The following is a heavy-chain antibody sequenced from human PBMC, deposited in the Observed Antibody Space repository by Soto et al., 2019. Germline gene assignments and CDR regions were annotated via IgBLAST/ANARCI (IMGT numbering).Heavy chain of an antibody. CDR2: ISGSGGST. Sequence: HPGGSLRLSCAASGITFSSYAMSWVRQAPGKGLEWVSAISGSGGSTYYADSVKGRFTMPRDNSKNTLYLQMNSLRAEDTAVYYCANTGPAGMFFDYWGQGTLVTVSS. D-gene: IGHD2-2*01. J-gene: IGHJ4*02. V-gene: IGHV3-23*01. CDR3: ANTGPAGMFFDY. CDR1: GITFSSYA.